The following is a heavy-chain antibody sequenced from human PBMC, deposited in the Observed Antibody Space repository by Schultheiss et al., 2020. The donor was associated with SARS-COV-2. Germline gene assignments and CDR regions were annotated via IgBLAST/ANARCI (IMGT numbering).Heavy chain of an antibody. D-gene: IGHD3-10*01. CDR3: ARASSASYYASFDY. CDR1: GGSISSGGYY. CDR2: IYHSGIT. V-gene: IGHV4-39*07. J-gene: IGHJ4*02. Sequence: SQTLSLTCTVSGGSISSGGYYWSWIRQPPGKGLEWIGEIYHSGITNYNSSLKSRVTISVDKSKNQISLKLSSVTAADTAVYYCARASSASYYASFDYWGQGTLVTVSS.